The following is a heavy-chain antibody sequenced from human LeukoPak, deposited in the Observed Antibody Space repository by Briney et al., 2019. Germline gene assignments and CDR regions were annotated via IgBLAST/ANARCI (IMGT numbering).Heavy chain of an antibody. D-gene: IGHD6-19*01. CDR3: AGVGIAVADQYYFDY. CDR1: GYTFTSYD. J-gene: IGHJ4*02. Sequence: ASVKVSCKASGYTFTSYDINWVRQATGQGLEWMGWMNPNSGNTGYAQKFQGRVTMTRNTSISTAYMELSSLRSEDTAVYYCAGVGIAVADQYYFDYWGQGTLVTVSS. V-gene: IGHV1-8*01. CDR2: MNPNSGNT.